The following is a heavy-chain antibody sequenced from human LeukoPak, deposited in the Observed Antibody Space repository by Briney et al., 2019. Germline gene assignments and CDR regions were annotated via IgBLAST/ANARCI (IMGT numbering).Heavy chain of an antibody. CDR2: MNPNSGNT. D-gene: IGHD3-3*01. V-gene: IGHV1-8*01. Sequence: VASVKVSCKASGYTFTSYDINWVRQATGQGLVWMGWMNPNSGNTGYAQKFQGRVTMTRNTSISTAYMELSSLRSEDTAVYYCARVAPGHYDFWSGSGYYMDVWGKGTTVTVSS. CDR1: GYTFTSYD. J-gene: IGHJ6*03. CDR3: ARVAPGHYDFWSGSGYYMDV.